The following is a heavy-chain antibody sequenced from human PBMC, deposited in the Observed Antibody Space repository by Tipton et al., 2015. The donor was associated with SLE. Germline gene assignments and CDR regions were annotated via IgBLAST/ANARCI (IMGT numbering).Heavy chain of an antibody. CDR2: IYYSGST. Sequence: TLSLTCAVYGGSFSGYYWSWIRQHPGKGLEWIGYIYYSGSTYYNPSLKSRVTISVDTSKNQFSLKLSSVTAADTAVYYCARGHGDYWYFDLWGRGTLVTVSS. CDR1: GGSFSGYY. CDR3: ARGHGDYWYFDL. V-gene: IGHV4-31*11. J-gene: IGHJ2*01. D-gene: IGHD4-17*01.